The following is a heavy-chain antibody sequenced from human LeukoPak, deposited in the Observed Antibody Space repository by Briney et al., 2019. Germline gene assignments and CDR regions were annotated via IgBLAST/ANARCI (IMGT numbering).Heavy chain of an antibody. D-gene: IGHD3-10*01. J-gene: IGHJ4*02. CDR2: LYPSGSS. CDR1: GASISPYS. V-gene: IGHV4-4*07. Sequence: SGTLSLTCTVSGASISPYSWNWIRQPAGKGLEWIGRLYPSGSSDYNPSLKSRVSISVGTSNNQFSLRVTSVTAADTAIYYCARDLSGSLYFDYWGQGILVTVSA. CDR3: ARDLSGSLYFDY.